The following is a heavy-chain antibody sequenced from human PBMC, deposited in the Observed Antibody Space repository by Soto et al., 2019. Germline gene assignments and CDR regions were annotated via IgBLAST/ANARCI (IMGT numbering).Heavy chain of an antibody. J-gene: IGHJ5*02. V-gene: IGHV4-30-4*01. CDR2: IYYSGST. CDR1: GGSLSSGDYY. D-gene: IGHD2-2*01. CDR3: ARDRLVGDIVPAAIRWFDP. Sequence: PSETLSLTCTVSGGSLSSGDYYWSWIRQPPGKGLEWIGYIYYSGSTYYNPSLKSRVTISVDTSKNQFSLKLSSVTAADTAVYYCARDRLVGDIVPAAIRWFDPWGQGTLVTVSS.